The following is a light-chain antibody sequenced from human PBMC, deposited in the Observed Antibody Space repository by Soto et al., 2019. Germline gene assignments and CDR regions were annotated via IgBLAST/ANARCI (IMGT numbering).Light chain of an antibody. V-gene: IGKV1-5*03. CDR2: RAS. CDR3: QQYETYSGT. J-gene: IGKJ3*01. Sequence: DIQMTQSPSTLSASVGDRVTITCRASQIINTWLAWYQQKPGKALKLLIYRASNLVSGVPSRFSGSGSGTEFTLTISSLQPDDFSIYYCQQYETYSGTFGPGTKVDL. CDR1: QIINTW.